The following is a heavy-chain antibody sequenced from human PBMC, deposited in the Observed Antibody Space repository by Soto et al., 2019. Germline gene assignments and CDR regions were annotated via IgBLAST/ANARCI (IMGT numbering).Heavy chain of an antibody. J-gene: IGHJ4*02. Sequence: SVKVSCKASGGTFSSYAISWVRQAPGQGLEWMGGIIPIFGTANYAQKFQGRVTITADESTSTAYMELSSLRSEDTAVYYCARDHVQWLPMGCYFDYWGQGTLVTVSS. CDR2: IIPIFGTA. CDR1: GGTFSSYA. D-gene: IGHD6-19*01. V-gene: IGHV1-69*13. CDR3: ARDHVQWLPMGCYFDY.